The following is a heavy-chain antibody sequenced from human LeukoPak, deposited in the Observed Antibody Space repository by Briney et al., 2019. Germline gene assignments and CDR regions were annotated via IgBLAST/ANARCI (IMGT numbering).Heavy chain of an antibody. CDR3: TRSPYSSSWTFEY. D-gene: IGHD6-13*01. J-gene: IGHJ4*02. Sequence: GGSLRLSCAASGFTFSGYWIHWVRQAPVKGLEWVSRVNSDESRTDYADSVKGRFTISRDNAKNTLYLHMHSLRPEDTAVYYCTRSPYSSSWTFEYWGQGTLVSVPS. CDR1: GFTFSGYW. V-gene: IGHV3-74*01. CDR2: VNSDESRT.